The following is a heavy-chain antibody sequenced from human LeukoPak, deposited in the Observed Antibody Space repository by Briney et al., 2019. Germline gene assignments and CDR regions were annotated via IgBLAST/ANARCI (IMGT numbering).Heavy chain of an antibody. Sequence: GESLKISCKGSGYSFTSYWIGWVRQMPGEGLEWMGIIYPGDSDTRYSPSFQGQVTIPADKSTNTAYLQWNSLKASDTAIYYCARNHYYGAGTYYNVFDAFDFWGQGTKVTVSS. CDR3: ARNHYYGAGTYYNVFDAFDF. V-gene: IGHV5-51*01. CDR1: GYSFTSYW. J-gene: IGHJ3*01. CDR2: IYPGDSDT. D-gene: IGHD3-10*01.